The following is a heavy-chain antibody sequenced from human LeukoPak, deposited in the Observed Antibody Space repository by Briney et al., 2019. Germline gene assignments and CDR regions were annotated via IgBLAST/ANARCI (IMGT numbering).Heavy chain of an antibody. D-gene: IGHD3-10*01. CDR3: ARHGSRHDY. Sequence: SGTLSLTCAVYGGSFSGYYWSWIRQPPGKGLEWIGEINHSGSTNYNPSLKSRVTISVDTSKNQFSLKLSSVTAADTAVYYCARHGSRHDYWGQGTLVTVSS. CDR1: GGSFSGYY. CDR2: INHSGST. V-gene: IGHV4-34*01. J-gene: IGHJ4*02.